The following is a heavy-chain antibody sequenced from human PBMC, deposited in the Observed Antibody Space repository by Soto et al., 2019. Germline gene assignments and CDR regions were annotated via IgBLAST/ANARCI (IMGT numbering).Heavy chain of an antibody. V-gene: IGHV3-7*01. CDR1: GFTFSSYW. CDR3: ARGIASRLNRFDP. Sequence: EVQLVESGGGLVQPGGSLRLSCAASGFTFSSYWMSWVRQAPGKGLEWVANIKQDGSAKYYVDSVKGRFTISRDNAKNSLYLQMNSLSAEHTAVYYCARGIASRLNRFDPWGQGTLVTVSS. CDR2: IKQDGSAK. J-gene: IGHJ5*02. D-gene: IGHD6-6*01.